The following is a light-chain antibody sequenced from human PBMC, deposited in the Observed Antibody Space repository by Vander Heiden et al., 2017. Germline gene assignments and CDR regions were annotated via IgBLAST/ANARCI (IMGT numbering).Light chain of an antibody. CDR3: AAWDDSLMSYV. Sequence: QSALTQPPSASGTPGQSVTISCSGSSSIIGSNLVSWYQQLPGKAPKLLIHTNNQRPSGVPDRFSGSKSGTSASLAISGLQSEDETDYYCAAWDDSLMSYVFGPGTKVTVL. CDR2: TNN. V-gene: IGLV1-44*01. CDR1: SSIIGSNL. J-gene: IGLJ1*01.